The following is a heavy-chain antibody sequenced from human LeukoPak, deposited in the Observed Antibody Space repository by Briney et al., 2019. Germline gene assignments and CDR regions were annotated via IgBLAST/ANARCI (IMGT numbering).Heavy chain of an antibody. J-gene: IGHJ4*02. CDR1: GLNVSSNE. V-gene: IGHV3-38-3*01. CDR3: LIGEAGIAAAGTRVPVVD. Sequence: RGSLRLSCAASGLNVSSNEMSRVRPAPGKGLEWVSSISGGSTYYADSRKGRFTISRDNSKNTLHLQMTSLRAEDTAVYYALIGEAGIAAAGTRVPVVDWGQGTLVTVAS. D-gene: IGHD6-13*01. CDR2: ISGGST.